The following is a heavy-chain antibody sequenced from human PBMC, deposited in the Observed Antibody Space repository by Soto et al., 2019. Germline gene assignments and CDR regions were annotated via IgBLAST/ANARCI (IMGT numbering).Heavy chain of an antibody. CDR3: ARGLAVAGTVASGPFNI. CDR2: ISAYNGNT. J-gene: IGHJ3*02. CDR1: GYTFTSYG. Sequence: GASVKVSCKASGYTFTSYGISWVRQAPGQGLEWMGCISAYNGNTNYAQKLQGRVTMSTDTSTSTAYMELSRLTSDDTAGYYCARGLAVAGTVASGPFNIGGQGTMVTVSS. V-gene: IGHV1-18*01. D-gene: IGHD6-19*01.